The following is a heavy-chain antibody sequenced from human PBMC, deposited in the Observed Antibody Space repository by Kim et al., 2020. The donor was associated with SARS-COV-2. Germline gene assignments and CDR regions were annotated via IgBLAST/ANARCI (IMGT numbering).Heavy chain of an antibody. D-gene: IGHD6-19*01. Sequence: KGRFTISRDNAKNSLYLQMNSLRAEDTALYYCAKFKSGWYLRAVSDYFDYWGQGTLVTVSS. J-gene: IGHJ4*02. V-gene: IGHV3-9*01. CDR3: AKFKSGWYLRAVSDYFDY.